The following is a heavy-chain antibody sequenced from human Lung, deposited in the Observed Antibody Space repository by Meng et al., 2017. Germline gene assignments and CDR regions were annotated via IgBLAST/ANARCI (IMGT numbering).Heavy chain of an antibody. CDR2: INPNIGGT. CDR3: ARGGGYVTRVDP. Sequence: QVVLVQAEAERKMLGASCTVSCKGSGYYFTGYYMHWGRQARGQGLEWMGRINPNIGGTNYAQKCQGRVTMTRDTSISTAYMELSRLRSDDTSVYYCARGGGYVTRVDPWGQGTLVTVSS. D-gene: IGHD5-12*01. CDR1: GYYFTGYY. J-gene: IGHJ5*02. V-gene: IGHV1-2*06.